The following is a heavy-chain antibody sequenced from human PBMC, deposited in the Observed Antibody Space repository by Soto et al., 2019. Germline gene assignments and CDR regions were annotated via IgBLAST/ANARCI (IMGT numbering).Heavy chain of an antibody. J-gene: IGHJ4*02. CDR1: GFTFSSYA. V-gene: IGHV3-23*01. D-gene: IGHD3-16*01. CDR2: ISGSGGST. Sequence: GGSLRLSCAASGFTFSSYAMSWVRQAPGKGLEWVSAISGSGGSTYYADSVKGRFTISRDNSKNTLYLQMNSLRAEDTAVYYCAKDLVVSSDYIWGSLGSDYWGQGTLVTVSS. CDR3: AKDLVVSSDYIWGSLGSDY.